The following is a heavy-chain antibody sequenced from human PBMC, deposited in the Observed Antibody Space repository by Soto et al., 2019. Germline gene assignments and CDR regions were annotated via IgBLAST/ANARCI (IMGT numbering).Heavy chain of an antibody. J-gene: IGHJ4*02. V-gene: IGHV3-64D*06. CDR2: ISSNGVST. CDR3: VKDRWVDY. Sequence: LRLSCSVFGFTFSNYAMHWVRQAPEKGLEYVSSISSNGVSTYYADSVKGRFTISRDNSKSTLYLQMSSLRPEDTAVYYCVKDRWVDYWGQGALVTIS. CDR1: GFTFSNYA. D-gene: IGHD1-26*01.